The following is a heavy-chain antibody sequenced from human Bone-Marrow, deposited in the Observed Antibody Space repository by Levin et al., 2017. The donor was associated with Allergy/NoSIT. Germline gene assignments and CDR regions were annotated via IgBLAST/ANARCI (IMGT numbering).Heavy chain of an antibody. J-gene: IGHJ3*02. D-gene: IGHD3-22*01. CDR3: ARAGAGYYDSSGFAFAAFDS. Sequence: ASVKVSCKASGYTFTGYYMHWVRQAPGQGLEWMGWINPNSGGTNYAQKFQGWVTMTRDSSISTAYMELSRLRSDDTAVYYCARAGAGYYDSSGFAFAAFDSWGQGTMVTVSS. CDR1: GYTFTGYY. V-gene: IGHV1-2*04. CDR2: INPNSGGT.